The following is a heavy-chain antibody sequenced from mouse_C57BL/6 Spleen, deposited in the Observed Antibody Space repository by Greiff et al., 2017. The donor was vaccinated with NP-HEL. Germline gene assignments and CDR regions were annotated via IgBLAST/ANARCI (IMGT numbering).Heavy chain of an antibody. V-gene: IGHV1-81*01. D-gene: IGHD3-3*01. CDR1: GYTFTSYG. CDR2: IYPRSGNT. Sequence: QVQLQQSGAELARPGASVKLSCKASGYTFTSYGISWVKQRTGQGLEWIGEIYPRSGNTYYNEKFKGKATLTADKSSSTAYMELRSLTSEDSAVYFCARGAGEKSLAYWGQGTLVTVSA. CDR3: ARGAGEKSLAY. J-gene: IGHJ3*01.